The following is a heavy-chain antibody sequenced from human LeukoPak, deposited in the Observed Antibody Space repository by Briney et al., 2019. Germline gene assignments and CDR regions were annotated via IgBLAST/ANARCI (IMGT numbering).Heavy chain of an antibody. CDR1: GFNFRRAS. Sequence: GGSLRLSCAASGFNFRRASMSWVRQTPGEGLEWVGRVNSRMDGGTADYAAPVKGRFTISRDDSKNTMDLQMNSLKTGDTAVYYCATDLNYFDNSDYGAYWGQGTLVAVSS. D-gene: IGHD3-22*01. CDR3: ATDLNYFDNSDYGAY. V-gene: IGHV3-15*01. CDR2: VNSRMDGGTA. J-gene: IGHJ4*02.